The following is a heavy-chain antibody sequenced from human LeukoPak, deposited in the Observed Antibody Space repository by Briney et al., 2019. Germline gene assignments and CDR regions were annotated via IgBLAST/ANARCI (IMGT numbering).Heavy chain of an antibody. CDR1: GYTFTSYG. CDR2: IIPIFGTA. J-gene: IGHJ4*02. V-gene: IGHV1-69*13. CDR3: ARGNPGDY. D-gene: IGHD7-27*01. Sequence: SVKVSCKASGYTFTSYGFSWVRQAPGQGLEWMGGIIPIFGTANYAQKFQGRVTITADESTSTAYMELSSLRSEDTAVYYCARGNPGDYWGQGTLVTVSS.